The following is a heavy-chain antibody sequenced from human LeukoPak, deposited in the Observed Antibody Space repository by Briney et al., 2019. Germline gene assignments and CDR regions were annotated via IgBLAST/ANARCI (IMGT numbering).Heavy chain of an antibody. D-gene: IGHD6-6*01. CDR1: GGTFSSYA. Sequence: GASVKVSCKASGGTFSSYAISWVRQAPGQGLEWMGGIIPIFGTANFAQKFQGRVTITADESTSTAYMELSSLRSEDTAVYYCARGDSSSSDYYYYYMDVWGKGTTVTVSS. V-gene: IGHV1-69*13. CDR3: ARGDSSSSDYYYYYMDV. CDR2: IIPIFGTA. J-gene: IGHJ6*03.